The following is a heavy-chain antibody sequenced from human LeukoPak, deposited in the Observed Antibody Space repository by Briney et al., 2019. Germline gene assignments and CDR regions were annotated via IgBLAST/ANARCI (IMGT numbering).Heavy chain of an antibody. CDR2: INHSGST. Sequence: SETLSLTCAVYGGSFSGYYWSWIRQPPGKGLEWIGEINHSGSTNYNPPLKSRVTISVDTSKNQFSLKLSSVTAADTAVYYCARRRQYYDFWSGYYSPYFDYWGQGTLVTVSS. D-gene: IGHD3-3*01. J-gene: IGHJ4*02. CDR3: ARRRQYYDFWSGYYSPYFDY. CDR1: GGSFSGYY. V-gene: IGHV4-34*01.